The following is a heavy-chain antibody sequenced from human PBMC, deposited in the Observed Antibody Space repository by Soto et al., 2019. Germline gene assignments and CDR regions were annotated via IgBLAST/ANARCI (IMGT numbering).Heavy chain of an antibody. CDR3: ARLGLWVPDILTGYNSDYFDY. CDR1: GFTFSSYW. D-gene: IGHD3-9*01. J-gene: IGHJ4*02. CDR2: IKQDGSEK. Sequence: GGSLRLSCAASGFTFSSYWMSWVRQAPGKGLEWVANIKQDGSEKYYVDSVKGRFTISRDNAKNSLYLQMNSLRAEDTAVYYCARLGLWVPDILTGYNSDYFDYWGQGTLVTVSS. V-gene: IGHV3-7*01.